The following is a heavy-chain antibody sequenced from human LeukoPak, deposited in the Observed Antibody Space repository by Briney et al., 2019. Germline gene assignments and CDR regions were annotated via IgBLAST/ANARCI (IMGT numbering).Heavy chain of an antibody. Sequence: SETLSLTCTVSGGSISSSSYYWGWIRQPPGKGLEWIGSIYYSGGTDYNPSLKSRVTISVDTSKNQFSLKLSSVTAADTAVYYCAGTLSSGYYYVMGYWGQGTLVTVSS. CDR1: GGSISSSSYY. D-gene: IGHD3-22*01. V-gene: IGHV4-39*01. J-gene: IGHJ4*02. CDR3: AGTLSSGYYYVMGY. CDR2: IYYSGGT.